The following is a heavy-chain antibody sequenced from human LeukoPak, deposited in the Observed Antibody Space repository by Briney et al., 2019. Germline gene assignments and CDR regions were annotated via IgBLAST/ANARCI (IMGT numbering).Heavy chain of an antibody. Sequence: GASVKVSCKASGYTFTSYGISWVRQAPGQGLEWMGWISAYNGNTNYAQKRQGRVTMTTDTSTSTAYMELRSLRADGTAVYYCARDAYSSGWYFSLNAFDIWGQGTMVTVSS. CDR1: GYTFTSYG. J-gene: IGHJ3*02. V-gene: IGHV1-18*01. CDR2: ISAYNGNT. D-gene: IGHD6-19*01. CDR3: ARDAYSSGWYFSLNAFDI.